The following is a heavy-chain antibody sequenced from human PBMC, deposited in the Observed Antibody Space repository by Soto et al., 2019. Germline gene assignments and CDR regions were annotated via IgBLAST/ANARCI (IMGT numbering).Heavy chain of an antibody. Sequence: SETLSLTCTVSGGSISSGGYYWSWIRQHPGKGLEWIGYIYYSGSTYYNPSLKSRVTISVDTSKNQFSLKLSSVTAADTAVYYCARRSGITGTPYYYYYYMDVWGKGTTVTVSS. J-gene: IGHJ6*03. CDR3: ARRSGITGTPYYYYYYMDV. V-gene: IGHV4-31*03. CDR1: GGSISSGGYY. D-gene: IGHD1-7*01. CDR2: IYYSGST.